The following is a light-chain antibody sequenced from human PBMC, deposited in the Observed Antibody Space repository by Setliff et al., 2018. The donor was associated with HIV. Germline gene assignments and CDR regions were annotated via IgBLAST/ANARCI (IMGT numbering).Light chain of an antibody. CDR3: SSFTSSSTQV. CDR2: DVT. Sequence: QSVLTQPRSVSGSPGQSVTISCTGTSSDVGAYNYVSWYQQYPGKAPKLMISDVTKRPSGVPDRFSGSKSGNTASLTISGLQAEDEADYYCSSFTSSSTQVFGTGTKVTVL. V-gene: IGLV2-11*01. CDR1: SSDVGAYNY. J-gene: IGLJ1*01.